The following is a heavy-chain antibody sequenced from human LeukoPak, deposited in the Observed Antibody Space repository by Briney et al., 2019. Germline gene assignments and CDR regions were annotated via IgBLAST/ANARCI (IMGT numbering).Heavy chain of an antibody. J-gene: IGHJ4*02. V-gene: IGHV3-53*01. CDR2: IYNGGST. CDR3: ARDGAGYSTLELY. CDR1: GLTVSSNY. D-gene: IGHD1-26*01. Sequence: PGGSLRLSCTASGLTVSSNYMSWVRQAPGKGLEGVSGIYNGGSTFYADSVKGRFTISRDNSKNTLYLQMNSLRAEDTAVYYCARDGAGYSTLELYWGQGTLVTVSS.